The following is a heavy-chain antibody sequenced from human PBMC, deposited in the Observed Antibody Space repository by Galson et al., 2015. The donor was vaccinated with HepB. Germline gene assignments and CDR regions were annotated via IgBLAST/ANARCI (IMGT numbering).Heavy chain of an antibody. J-gene: IGHJ4*02. V-gene: IGHV3-64D*06. CDR3: VKTSVVVVAAYDHGLDY. D-gene: IGHD2-15*01. CDR2: ISSNGGST. Sequence: SLRLSCAASGFTLSSYALHWVRHGRGKGLEYVSAISSNGGSTYYADSVKGRFTISRDNSKNTLYLQMSSLRAEDTAVYYCVKTSVVVVAAYDHGLDYWGQGTLVTVSS. CDR1: GFTLSSYA.